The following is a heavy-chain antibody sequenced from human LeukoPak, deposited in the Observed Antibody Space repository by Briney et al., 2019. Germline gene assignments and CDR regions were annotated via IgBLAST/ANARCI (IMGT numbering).Heavy chain of an antibody. CDR1: GFSFSSNV. CDR3: AKDFGMFSN. J-gene: IGHJ4*02. V-gene: IGHV3-23*01. CDR2: ICATGGKT. D-gene: IGHD3-10*02. Sequence: PGGSPRLSRVASGFSFSSNVMRWVRQGPGEGLEWGSAICATGGKTQSADSARGRVTISRDSAKNTLDMQMNSLRAEDTAIYYCAKDFGMFSNWGQGTLVTVST.